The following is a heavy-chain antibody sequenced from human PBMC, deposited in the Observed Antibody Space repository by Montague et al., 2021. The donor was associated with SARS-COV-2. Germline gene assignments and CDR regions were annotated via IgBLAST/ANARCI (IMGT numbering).Heavy chain of an antibody. CDR2: IYYSGST. CDR3: ALGFDY. CDR1: GGSISSYY. D-gene: IGHD7-27*01. Sequence: SETLSLTCTVSGGSISSYYWSWIRLPPGKGLEWIGYIYYSGSTNYNPSLKSRVTISVDTSKNQFSLKLSSVTAADTAVYYCALGFDYWGRGTLVTVSS. J-gene: IGHJ4*02. V-gene: IGHV4-59*01.